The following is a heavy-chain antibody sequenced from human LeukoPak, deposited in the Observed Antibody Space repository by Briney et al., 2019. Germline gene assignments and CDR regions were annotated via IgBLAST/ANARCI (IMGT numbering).Heavy chain of an antibody. CDR2: ISWDGGST. D-gene: IGHD6-13*01. J-gene: IGHJ4*02. CDR1: GFTFDDYA. CDR3: AKDVRGSTSWYGLDY. V-gene: IGHV3-43D*03. Sequence: RPGGSLRLSCAASGFTFDDYAMHWVRQAPGKGLEWVSLISWDGGSTYYADSVKGRFTISRDNSKNSLYLQMNSLRGEDTALYYCAKDVRGSTSWYGLDYWGQGTLVTVSS.